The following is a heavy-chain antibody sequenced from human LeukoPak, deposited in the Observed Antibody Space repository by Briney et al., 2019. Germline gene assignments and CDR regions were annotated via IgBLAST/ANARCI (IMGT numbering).Heavy chain of an antibody. V-gene: IGHV1-69*13. CDR3: ASTGSYGGIDY. D-gene: IGHD1-14*01. CDR1: GGTFSSYA. Sequence: GASVKVSCKASGGTFSSYAISWVRQAPGQGLEWMGGIIPIFGTANYAQKFQGRVTITADESTSTAYMELSSLRSEDTAVYYRASTGSYGGIDYWGQGTLVTVSS. CDR2: IIPIFGTA. J-gene: IGHJ4*02.